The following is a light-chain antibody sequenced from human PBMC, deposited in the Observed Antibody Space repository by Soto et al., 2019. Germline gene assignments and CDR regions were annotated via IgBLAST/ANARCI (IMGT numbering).Light chain of an antibody. CDR2: DAS. V-gene: IGKV3-11*01. J-gene: IGKJ1*01. CDR3: QERGNWPVT. CDR1: QSVSSY. Sequence: EIVLTQSPATLSLSPGERATLSCRARQSVSSYFAWYQQKPGQAPRLLIYDASNRATGIPARFSGSASGTDFTLTISSLEPEDFGVYYCQERGNWPVTFGQGTRVDIK.